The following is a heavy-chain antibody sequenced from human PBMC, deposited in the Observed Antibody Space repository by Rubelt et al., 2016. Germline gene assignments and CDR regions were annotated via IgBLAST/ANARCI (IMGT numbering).Heavy chain of an antibody. V-gene: IGHV4-39*07. CDR3: ARRPSRDAFDI. CDR2: INHRGST. Sequence: QLHLQESGPGLLRPSETLSLTCAVSGGSIGSTGYYWGWIRQPPGKGLEWIGEINHRGSTIYNQSLTSRVTISGDTSKNQFSLKVSSVTAADTAVYYCARRPSRDAFDIWGQGTMVTVSS. J-gene: IGHJ3*02. CDR1: GGSIGSTGYY.